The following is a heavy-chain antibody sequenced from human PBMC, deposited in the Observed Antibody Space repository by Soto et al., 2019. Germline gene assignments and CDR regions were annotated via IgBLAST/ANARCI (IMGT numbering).Heavy chain of an antibody. CDR2: ISAYNGNR. J-gene: IGHJ4*02. D-gene: IGHD2-21*01. CDR3: ARDLGEFPDY. V-gene: IGHV1-18*01. CDR1: GYSFTSYG. Sequence: QVQLVQSGAEVKKPGASVKVSCKASGYSFTSYGISWVRQAPGQGLEWMGWISAYNGNRKYAQKFQGRVTMTTGTCTRPAYMKLRSPGSDDTAIYYCARDLGEFPDYWGQGTLVTVSS.